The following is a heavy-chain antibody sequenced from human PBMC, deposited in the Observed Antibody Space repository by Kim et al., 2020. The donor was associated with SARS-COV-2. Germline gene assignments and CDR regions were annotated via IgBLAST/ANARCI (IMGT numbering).Heavy chain of an antibody. V-gene: IGHV4-59*08. CDR3: ARSVSDPANWFDP. CDR1: GGSISSYY. D-gene: IGHD2-2*01. J-gene: IGHJ5*02. CDR2: IYYSGST. Sequence: SETLSLTCTVSGGSISSYYWSWIRQPPGKGLEWIGYIYYSGSTNYNPSLKSRVTISVDTSKNQFSLKLSSVTAADTAVYYCARSVSDPANWFDPWGQGTL.